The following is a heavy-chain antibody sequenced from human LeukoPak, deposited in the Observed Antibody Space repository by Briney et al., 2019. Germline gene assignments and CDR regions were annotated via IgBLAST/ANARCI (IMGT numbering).Heavy chain of an antibody. V-gene: IGHV3-48*01. D-gene: IGHD3-9*01. Sequence: GGSLRLSCAASGFTFSSYTMNWVRQAPGKGLEWVSYISSSSSTIYYADSVKGRFTISRDNAKNSLYLQMNSLRAEDTAVYYCARAVHDILTGYPDYWGQGTLVTVSS. CDR1: GFTFSSYT. CDR3: ARAVHDILTGYPDY. CDR2: ISSSSSTI. J-gene: IGHJ4*02.